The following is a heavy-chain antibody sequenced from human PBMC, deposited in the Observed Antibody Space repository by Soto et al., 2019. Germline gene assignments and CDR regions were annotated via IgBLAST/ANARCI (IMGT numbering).Heavy chain of an antibody. J-gene: IGHJ6*02. D-gene: IGHD2-15*01. V-gene: IGHV5-10-1*01. CDR2: IDPSDSYT. Sequence: GASLKISCKGSGYSFTSYWISWVRQMPGKGLEWMGRIDPSDSYTNYSPSFQGHVTISADKSISTAYLQWSSLKASDTAMYYCARRGDGGYCSGGSGYFYYYYGMDVWGQGTTVTVSS. CDR3: ARRGDGGYCSGGSGYFYYYYGMDV. CDR1: GYSFTSYW.